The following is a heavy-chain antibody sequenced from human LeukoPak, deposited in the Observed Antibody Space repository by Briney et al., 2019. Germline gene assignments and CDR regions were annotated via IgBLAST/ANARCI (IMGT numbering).Heavy chain of an antibody. Sequence: GRSLRLSCAASGFTFSSYSMSWVRQAPGKGLEWVSGISGSGDSTYYADSVKGRFTISRDISKNTVYLQMNSLRAEDTAVYYCAKGGGGSCSSTSCPTDYWGQGTLVTVSS. V-gene: IGHV3-23*01. CDR3: AKGGGGSCSSTSCPTDY. CDR1: GFTFSSYS. D-gene: IGHD2-2*01. CDR2: ISGSGDST. J-gene: IGHJ4*02.